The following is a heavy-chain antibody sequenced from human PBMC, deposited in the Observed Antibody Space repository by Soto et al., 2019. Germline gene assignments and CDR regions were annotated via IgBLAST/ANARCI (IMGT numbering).Heavy chain of an antibody. Sequence: GESLKISCKGSGYSFTSYWIGWVRQMPGKGLEWMGIIYPGDSDTRYSPSFQGQVTISADKSISTAYLKWSSLKASDTAMYYCARRGYYYDSSGYSRDAFDIWGQGTMVTVSS. CDR1: GYSFTSYW. J-gene: IGHJ3*02. CDR2: IYPGDSDT. CDR3: ARRGYYYDSSGYSRDAFDI. V-gene: IGHV5-51*01. D-gene: IGHD3-22*01.